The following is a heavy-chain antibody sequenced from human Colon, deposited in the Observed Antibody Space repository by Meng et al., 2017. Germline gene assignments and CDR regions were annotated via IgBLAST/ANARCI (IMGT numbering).Heavy chain of an antibody. D-gene: IGHD6-13*01. CDR2: TFYRAKWIS. J-gene: IGHJ4*02. CDR3: ARLVGNSWLPD. CDR1: GDSVHSNDAT. V-gene: IGHV6-1*01. Sequence: HVQLQQPCHGLVKPSETLSLPCAISGDSVHSNDATWNWIRQSPSRGLEWLGRTFYRAKWISDYAVSLESRITINPDTSKNQFTLQLNSVTPEDTAVYYCARLVGNSWLPDWGQGTLVTVSS.